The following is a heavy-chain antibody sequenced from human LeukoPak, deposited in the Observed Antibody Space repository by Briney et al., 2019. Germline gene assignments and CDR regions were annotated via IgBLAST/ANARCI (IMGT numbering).Heavy chain of an antibody. CDR1: GYTFTSYD. CDR2: MNPNSGNT. D-gene: IGHD4-17*01. CDR3: ARGYGDKLLYYYYYYMDV. V-gene: IGHV1-8*03. Sequence: ASVKVSCKASGYTFTSYDINWVRQATGQGLEWMGWMNPNSGNTGYAQKFQGGVTITRNTSISTAYMELSSLRSEDTAVYYCARGYGDKLLYYYYYYMDVWGKGTTVTVSS. J-gene: IGHJ6*03.